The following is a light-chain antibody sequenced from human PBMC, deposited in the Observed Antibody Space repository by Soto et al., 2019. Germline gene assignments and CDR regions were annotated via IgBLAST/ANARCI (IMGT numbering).Light chain of an antibody. CDR2: RDD. CDR3: AAWDDSLGGSWV. J-gene: IGLJ3*02. Sequence: QSVLTQPPAASGTPGQRVTTSCSGTSYNNGRNFVFWYQQLPGAAPKLLIYRDDQRPSGVPDRFSASKSGTSASLAFSGLRSEDEAHYYCAAWDDSLGGSWVFGGGTKLTVL. CDR1: SYNNGRNF. V-gene: IGLV1-47*01.